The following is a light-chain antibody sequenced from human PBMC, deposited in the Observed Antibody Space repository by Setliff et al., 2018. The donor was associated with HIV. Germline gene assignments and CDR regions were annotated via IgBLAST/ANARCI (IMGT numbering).Light chain of an antibody. J-gene: IGLJ1*01. CDR2: RNN. V-gene: IGLV1-47*01. CDR3: AAWDDSLSGSYV. CDR1: SSNIGSNH. Sequence: VLTQPPSASGTPGQRVTISCSGSSSNIGSNHVYWYQQLPGTTPKLLIYRNNQRPSGVPDRFSGSKSGTSASLAISGLRSEDEADYFCAAWDDSLSGSYVFGAGTRSPS.